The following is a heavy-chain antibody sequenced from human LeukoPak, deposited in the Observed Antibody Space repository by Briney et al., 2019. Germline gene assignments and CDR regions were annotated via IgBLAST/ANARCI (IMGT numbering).Heavy chain of an antibody. J-gene: IGHJ5*02. Sequence: PGGSLRLSCAASGFMFSSYEMNWVRQAPGKGLEWVSYISSSGSTIYYADSVKGRFTISRDNAKNSLYLQMNSLRAEDTAVYYCARLGGLAATPKLASWFDPWGQGTLVTVSS. CDR1: GFMFSSYE. D-gene: IGHD3/OR15-3a*01. V-gene: IGHV3-48*03. CDR2: ISSSGSTI. CDR3: ARLGGLAATPKLASWFDP.